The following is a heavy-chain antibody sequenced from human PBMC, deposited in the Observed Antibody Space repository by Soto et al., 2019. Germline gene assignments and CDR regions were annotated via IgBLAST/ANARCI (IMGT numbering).Heavy chain of an antibody. CDR2: INPNSGGT. Sequence: ASVKVSCKASGYTFTGYYMHWVRQAPGQGLEWMGWINPNSGGTNYAQKFQGWVTMTRDTSISTAYMELSRLRSDDTAVYYCAREAYSSSSNWFDPWGQGTLVTVSS. D-gene: IGHD6-6*01. J-gene: IGHJ5*02. CDR1: GYTFTGYY. CDR3: AREAYSSSSNWFDP. V-gene: IGHV1-2*04.